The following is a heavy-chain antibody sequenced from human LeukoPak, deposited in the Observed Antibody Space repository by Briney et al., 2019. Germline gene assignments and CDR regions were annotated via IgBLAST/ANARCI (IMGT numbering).Heavy chain of an antibody. V-gene: IGHV3-9*01. CDR1: GFTFDDYA. CDR2: ISWNSGSI. CDR3: AKDPTFDFWSGYYDY. J-gene: IGHJ4*02. D-gene: IGHD3-3*01. Sequence: GGSLRLSCAASGFTFDDYAMHWVRQAPGKGREWVSGISWNSGSIGYADSVKGRFTISRDNAKNSLYLQMNSLRAEDTALYYCAKDPTFDFWSGYYDYWGQGTLVTVSS.